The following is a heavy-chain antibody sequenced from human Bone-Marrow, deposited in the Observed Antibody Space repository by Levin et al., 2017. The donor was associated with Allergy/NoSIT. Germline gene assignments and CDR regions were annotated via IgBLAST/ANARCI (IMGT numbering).Heavy chain of an antibody. V-gene: IGHV1-2*02. CDR2: INPNSGGT. Sequence: ASVKVSCKASGYTFTGYYMHWVRQAPGQGLEWMGWINPNSGGTNYAQKFQGRVTMTRDTSISTAYMELSRLRSDDTAVYYCARLGRIRHVHQRHYHSSSWYDYWGQGTLVTVSS. J-gene: IGHJ4*02. D-gene: IGHD6-13*01. CDR1: GYTFTGYY. CDR3: ARLGRIRHVHQRHYHSSSWYDY.